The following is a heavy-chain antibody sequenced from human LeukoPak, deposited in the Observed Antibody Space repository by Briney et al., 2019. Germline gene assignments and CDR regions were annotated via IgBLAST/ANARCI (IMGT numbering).Heavy chain of an antibody. CDR1: GFTFSSNY. V-gene: IGHV3-53*01. CDR3: AKDGGLGAVAGTFDY. D-gene: IGHD6-19*01. J-gene: IGHJ4*02. Sequence: GSLELSCAASGFTFSSNYMSWVRQAPGKGVEWVSVIYSGGSTYYADSVKGGFTISRDSSKNTLYLQMNSLRAEDTAVYYCAKDGGLGAVAGTFDYWGQGTLVTVSS. CDR2: IYSGGST.